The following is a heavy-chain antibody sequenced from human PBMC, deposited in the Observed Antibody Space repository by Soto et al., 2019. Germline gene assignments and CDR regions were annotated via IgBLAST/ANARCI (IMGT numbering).Heavy chain of an antibody. D-gene: IGHD4-17*01. CDR3: ARDLFMTTVTTDYYGMDV. V-gene: IGHV1-18*01. J-gene: IGHJ6*02. Sequence: ASVKVSCKASGYTFTSYGISWVRQAPGQGLEWMGWISAYNGNTNYAQKLQGRVTMTTDTSTSTAYMELRSLRSDDTAVYYCARDLFMTTVTTDYYGMDVWGQGTTVTVSS. CDR2: ISAYNGNT. CDR1: GYTFTSYG.